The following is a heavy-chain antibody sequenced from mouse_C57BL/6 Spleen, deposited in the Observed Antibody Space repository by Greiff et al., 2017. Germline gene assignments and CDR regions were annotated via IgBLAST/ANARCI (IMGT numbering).Heavy chain of an antibody. CDR3: ARGGDSWFAY. CDR1: GYTFTSYW. V-gene: IGHV1-50*01. D-gene: IGHD2-13*01. CDR2: IDPSASYT. J-gene: IGHJ3*01. Sequence: QVQLQQPGAELVKPGASVTLSCKASGYTFTSYWLQWVKQRPGQGLEWIGEIDPSASYTNYNQKFKGKATLTVDTSSSTAYMQLSSLTSEDSAVYYCARGGDSWFAYWGQGTLVTVSA.